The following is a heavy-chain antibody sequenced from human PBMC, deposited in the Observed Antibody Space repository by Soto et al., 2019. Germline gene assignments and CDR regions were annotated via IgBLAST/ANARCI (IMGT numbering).Heavy chain of an antibody. CDR2: IIPIFGTA. D-gene: IGHD2-15*01. CDR3: ASLGYCSGGSCYGRPQYYGMDV. V-gene: IGHV1-69*06. J-gene: IGHJ6*02. Sequence: SVKVSCKASGGTFSSYAISWVRQAPGQGLEWMGGIIPIFGTANYAQKFQGRVTITADKSTSTAYMELSSLRSEDTAVYYCASLGYCSGGSCYGRPQYYGMDVWGQGTTVTV. CDR1: GGTFSSYA.